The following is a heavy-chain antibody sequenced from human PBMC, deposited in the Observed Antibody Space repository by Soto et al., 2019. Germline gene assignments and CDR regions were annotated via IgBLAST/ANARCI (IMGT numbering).Heavy chain of an antibody. J-gene: IGHJ6*02. CDR2: INAGNGNT. CDR1: GYTFTSYA. D-gene: IGHD1-7*01. CDR3: ARDLGWNYGYYYYGMDV. V-gene: IGHV1-3*01. Sequence: ASVKVSCKASGYTFTSYAMHWVRQAPGQRLEWMGWINAGNGNTKYSQKFQGRVTITRDTSASTAYMELSSLRSEDTAVYYCARDLGWNYGYYYYGMDVWAQGTTVTV.